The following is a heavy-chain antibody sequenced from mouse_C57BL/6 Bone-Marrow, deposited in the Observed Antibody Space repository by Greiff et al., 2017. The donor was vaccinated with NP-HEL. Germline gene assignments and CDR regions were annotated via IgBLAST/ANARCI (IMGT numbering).Heavy chain of an antibody. V-gene: IGHV5-17*01. D-gene: IGHD1-2*01. CDR1: GFTFSDYG. Sequence: EVMLVESGGGLVKPGGSLKLSCAASGFTFSDYGMHWVRQAPEKGLEWVAYISSGSSTIYYADTVKGRFTISRDNAKNTLFLQMTSLRSEDTAMYYCAKTLRPYYFDYWGQGTTLTVSS. J-gene: IGHJ2*01. CDR2: ISSGSSTI. CDR3: AKTLRPYYFDY.